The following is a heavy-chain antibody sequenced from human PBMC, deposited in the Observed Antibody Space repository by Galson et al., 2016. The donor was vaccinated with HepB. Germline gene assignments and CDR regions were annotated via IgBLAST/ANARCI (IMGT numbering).Heavy chain of an antibody. CDR3: ARGSSGWDAFDI. D-gene: IGHD6-19*01. J-gene: IGHJ3*02. CDR1: GGSISNSRNY. V-gene: IGHV4-31*03. Sequence: TLSLTCSVSGGSISNSRNYWGWIRRPPGKGLEWIGFISYSGSTYYNPSLKSRVTTSIDTSKNQFSLKVSSVTAADTAVYYCARGSSGWDAFDIWGQGTMGTVSS. CDR2: ISYSGST.